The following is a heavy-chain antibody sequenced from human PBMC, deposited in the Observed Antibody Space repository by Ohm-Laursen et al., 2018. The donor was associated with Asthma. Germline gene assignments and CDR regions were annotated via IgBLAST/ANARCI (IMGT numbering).Heavy chain of an antibody. CDR2: INSVFGTT. D-gene: IGHD2-2*01. J-gene: IGHJ4*02. CDR1: GGTFNTYV. V-gene: IGHV1-69*01. CDR3: ARKAGSCISRTCYSLDF. Sequence: KISCKSLGGTFNTYVIGWVRQAPGQGLEWMGGINSVFGTTTYPQKFQDRVTITADDSTSTVYMELSSLRSEDTAVYYCARKAGSCISRTCYSLDFWGQGTLVTVSS.